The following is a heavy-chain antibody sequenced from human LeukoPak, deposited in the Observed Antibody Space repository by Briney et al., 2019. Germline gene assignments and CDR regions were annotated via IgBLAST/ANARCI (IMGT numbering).Heavy chain of an antibody. CDR1: GYSISSGYY. Sequence: SETLSLTCTVSGYSISSGYYWGWIRQPPGKGLEWIGSIYHSGSTYYNPSLKSRVTISVDTSKNQFSLKLSSVTAADTAVYYGAITDSRWYVDYWGQGTLVTVSS. CDR2: IYHSGST. J-gene: IGHJ4*02. V-gene: IGHV4-38-2*02. D-gene: IGHD4-23*01. CDR3: AITDSRWYVDY.